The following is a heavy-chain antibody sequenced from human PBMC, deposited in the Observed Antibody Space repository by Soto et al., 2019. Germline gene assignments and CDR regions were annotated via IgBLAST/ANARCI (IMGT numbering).Heavy chain of an antibody. J-gene: IGHJ3*02. CDR3: AKATATGGGAFDI. D-gene: IGHD2-8*02. Sequence: GGSLRLSCAASGFICSSYDMSWVRQAPGKGLEWVSTILVGGSTHYEDSVKGRFTISRDTSKNTVYLQMNSLTAGDTAMYYCAKATATGGGAFDICGQGTMVTVSS. CDR1: GFICSSYD. V-gene: IGHV3-23*01. CDR2: ILVGGST.